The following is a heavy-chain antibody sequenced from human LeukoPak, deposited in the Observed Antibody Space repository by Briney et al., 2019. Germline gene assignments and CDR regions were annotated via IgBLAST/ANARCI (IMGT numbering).Heavy chain of an antibody. J-gene: IGHJ4*02. Sequence: PGGSLRLSCAASGLTFSSYNMNWVRQAPGKGLEGVSSVSSSSDYIYYADSVKGRFTISRDNSKNTLYLQMNSLRAEDTAVYYCARRAGAYSHPYDYWGQGTLVTVSS. V-gene: IGHV3-21*04. CDR3: ARRAGAYSHPYDY. CDR1: GLTFSSYN. D-gene: IGHD4/OR15-4a*01. CDR2: VSSSSDYI.